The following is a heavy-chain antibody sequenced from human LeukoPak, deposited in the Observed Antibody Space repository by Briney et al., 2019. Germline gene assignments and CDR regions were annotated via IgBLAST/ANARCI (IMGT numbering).Heavy chain of an antibody. CDR1: GGSFSGYY. V-gene: IGHV4-34*01. CDR3: ARGRGSGYDLTGGDYYYGMDV. Sequence: PSETLSLTCAVYGGSFSGYYWSWIRQPPGKGLEWIGEINHSGSTNYNPSLKSRVTISVDTSKNQFSLKLSSVTAADTAVYYCARGRGSGYDLTGGDYYYGMDVWGQGTTVTVSS. CDR2: INHSGST. J-gene: IGHJ6*02. D-gene: IGHD5-12*01.